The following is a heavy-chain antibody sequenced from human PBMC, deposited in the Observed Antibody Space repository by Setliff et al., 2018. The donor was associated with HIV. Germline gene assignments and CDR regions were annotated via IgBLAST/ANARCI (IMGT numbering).Heavy chain of an antibody. CDR1: GFTFSDYY. D-gene: IGHD6-13*01. CDR2: ISGSGGST. V-gene: IGHV3-23*01. J-gene: IGHJ5*02. CDR3: AKADDGAAAGPAP. Sequence: PGGSLRLSCAASGFTFSDYYMDWVRQAPGKGLEWVSVISGSGGSTFYADSVKGRFTISRDNAKNMVYLQMDSLRKEDTDIYYCAKADDGAAAGPAPWGQGTLVTVSS.